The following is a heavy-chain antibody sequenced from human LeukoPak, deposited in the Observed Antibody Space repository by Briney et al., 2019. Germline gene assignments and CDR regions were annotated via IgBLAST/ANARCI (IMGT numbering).Heavy chain of an antibody. V-gene: IGHV3-48*03. D-gene: IGHD5-18*01. CDR2: ISSSGGTI. Sequence: GGSLRLSCAASGFTFNSYEMNWVRQAPGKGLEWVSYISSSGGTIYYADSVKGRFTISRDNAKNSLYLQMNSLRAEDTAVYYCARETGYSYNTVDYWGQGTLVTVSS. J-gene: IGHJ4*02. CDR3: ARETGYSYNTVDY. CDR1: GFTFNSYE.